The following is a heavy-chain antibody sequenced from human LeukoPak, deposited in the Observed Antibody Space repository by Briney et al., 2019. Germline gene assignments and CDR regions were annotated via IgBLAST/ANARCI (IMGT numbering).Heavy chain of an antibody. D-gene: IGHD3-3*01. CDR3: ARGRRYYDFWSGYHANWFDP. Sequence: SETLSLTCAVYGGSFSGYYWSWIRQPPGKGLEWIGEINHSGSTNYNPSLKSRVTISVDTSKNQFSLKVSSVTAADTAVYYCARGRRYYDFWSGYHANWFDPWGQGTLVTVSS. V-gene: IGHV4-34*01. CDR2: INHSGST. J-gene: IGHJ5*02. CDR1: GGSFSGYY.